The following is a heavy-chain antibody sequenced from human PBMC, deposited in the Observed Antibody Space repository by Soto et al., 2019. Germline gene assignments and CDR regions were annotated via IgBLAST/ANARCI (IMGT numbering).Heavy chain of an antibody. J-gene: IGHJ6*02. CDR3: ARSRVPAAIHYYYYGMDV. CDR1: GGTFSSYA. CDR2: IIPIFGTA. V-gene: IGHV1-69*13. D-gene: IGHD2-2*01. Sequence: WASVKVSCKASGGTFSSYAISWVRQAPGQGLEWMGGIIPIFGTANYAQKFQGRVTITADESTSTAYMELSSLRSEDTAVYYCARSRVPAAIHYYYYGMDVWGQGTTVTVSS.